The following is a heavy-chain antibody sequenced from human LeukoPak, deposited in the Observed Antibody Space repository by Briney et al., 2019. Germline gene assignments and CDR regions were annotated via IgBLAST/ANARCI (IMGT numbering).Heavy chain of an antibody. CDR3: VRGDPIY. V-gene: IGHV3-74*01. CDR2: INKEGSRT. D-gene: IGHD3-3*02. J-gene: IGHJ4*02. Sequence: GGSLRLSCAASGFSFSTYWIHWVRRVPGKGLVWVSGINKEGSRTYYADSVKGRFTISRDNAKNTVDLQMNGLRAEDPAVYHCVRGDPIYWGQGTLVTVSS. CDR1: GFSFSTYW.